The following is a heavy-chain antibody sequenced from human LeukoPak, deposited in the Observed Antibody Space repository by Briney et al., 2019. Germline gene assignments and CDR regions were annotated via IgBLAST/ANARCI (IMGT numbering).Heavy chain of an antibody. CDR1: GFTFSSYS. D-gene: IGHD6-13*01. CDR3: ANGGYTSSWYVVDY. CDR2: ISSRGTYK. J-gene: IGHJ4*02. Sequence: GGSLRLSCAVSGFTFSSYSMSWVRQAPGKGLEWVSSISSRGTYKYYADSVKGRFTISRDNAKNSLYLQMNSLRAEDTAVYYCANGGYTSSWYVVDYWGQGTLVTVSS. V-gene: IGHV3-21*01.